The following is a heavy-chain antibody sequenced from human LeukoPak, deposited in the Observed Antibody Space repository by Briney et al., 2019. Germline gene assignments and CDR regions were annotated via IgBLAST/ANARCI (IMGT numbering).Heavy chain of an antibody. CDR2: ISSSGSTI. J-gene: IGHJ4*02. Sequence: PEGSLRLSCAASGFTFSDYYMSWIRQAPGKGLEWVSYISSSGSTIYYADSVKGRFTISRDNAKNSLYLLMNSLRAEGTAVYYCARLSSSIAASGTKIDYWGQGTLVTVSS. V-gene: IGHV3-11*04. D-gene: IGHD6-13*01. CDR3: ARLSSSIAASGTKIDY. CDR1: GFTFSDYY.